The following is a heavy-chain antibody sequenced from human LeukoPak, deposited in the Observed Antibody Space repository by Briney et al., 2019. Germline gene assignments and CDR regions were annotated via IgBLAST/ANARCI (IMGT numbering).Heavy chain of an antibody. CDR3: ARGRDGRFFDY. CDR1: GLTFRSFW. Sequence: GGSLRLSCAVSGLTFRSFWMSWVRQAPGKGLEWVANINQDGSEKYFVDSVRGRFTISRDNSKNSLHLQMDTLRAEDTGVYYCARGRDGRFFDYWGQGTLVTVSS. J-gene: IGHJ4*02. V-gene: IGHV3-7*01. D-gene: IGHD5-24*01. CDR2: INQDGSEK.